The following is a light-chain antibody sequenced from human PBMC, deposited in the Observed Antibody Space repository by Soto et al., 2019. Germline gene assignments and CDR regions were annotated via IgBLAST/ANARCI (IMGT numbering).Light chain of an antibody. CDR1: SSDIGGYKY. J-gene: IGLJ2*01. Sequence: QSVLTQPASVSGSPGQSITISCTGTSSDIGGYKYVSWYQQHPGIAPKLMIYEVSNRPSGVSNRFSGSKSGNTASLTISGLQAEDEADYYCCSYTRRSTRVFGGGTKVTGL. V-gene: IGLV2-14*01. CDR2: EVS. CDR3: CSYTRRSTRV.